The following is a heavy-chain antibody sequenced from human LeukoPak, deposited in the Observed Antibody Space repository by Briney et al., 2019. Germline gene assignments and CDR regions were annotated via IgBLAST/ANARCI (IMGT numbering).Heavy chain of an antibody. CDR1: GFTFSSYS. J-gene: IGHJ4*02. V-gene: IGHV3-21*01. Sequence: GRSLRLSCAASGFTFSSYSMNWVRQAPGKGLEWVSSISSSSSYIYYADSVKGRFTISRDNAKNSLYLQMNSLRAEDTAVYYCARAEPCSGGSCYSSVDYWGQGTLVTVSS. D-gene: IGHD2-15*01. CDR3: ARAEPCSGGSCYSSVDY. CDR2: ISSSSSYI.